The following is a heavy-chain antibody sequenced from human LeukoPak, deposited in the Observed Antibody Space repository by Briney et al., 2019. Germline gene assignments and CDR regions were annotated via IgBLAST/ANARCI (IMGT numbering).Heavy chain of an antibody. V-gene: IGHV5-51*01. D-gene: IGHD3-9*01. J-gene: IGHJ5*02. CDR3: ARKVSIRYGRFDP. Sequence: GESLKISCQGSGSTFTSYWIGWVRQLPGKGLEWMGIIYPGDSDTRYSPSFQGQVTISADKSISTAYLQWSSLKASDTAMYYCARKVSIRYGRFDPWGQGTLVTVSS. CDR1: GSTFTSYW. CDR2: IYPGDSDT.